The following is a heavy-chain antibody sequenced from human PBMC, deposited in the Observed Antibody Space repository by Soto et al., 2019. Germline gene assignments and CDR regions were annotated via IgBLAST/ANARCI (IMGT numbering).Heavy chain of an antibody. J-gene: IGHJ3*02. Sequence: ETLSLTCTVSGGSISSSSYYWGWIRQPPGKGLEWIGSIYYSGSTYYNPSLKSRVTISVDTSKNQFSLKLSSVTAADTAVYYCARELDHDAFDIWGQGTMVTVSS. V-gene: IGHV4-39*02. D-gene: IGHD1-1*01. CDR1: GGSISSSSYY. CDR3: ARELDHDAFDI. CDR2: IYYSGST.